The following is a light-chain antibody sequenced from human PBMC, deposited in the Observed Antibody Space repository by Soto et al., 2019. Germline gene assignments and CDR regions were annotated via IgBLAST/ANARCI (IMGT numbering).Light chain of an antibody. CDR1: QSISSY. CDR3: QQSYSTPRT. V-gene: IGKV1-39*01. CDR2: AAS. Sequence: DIQMTQSPSSLSASVGDRVTITCRASQSISSYLHWYQQKPGKAPKLLIYAASSLQSGVPSRFSGSGAGTDFTLTISSLQPEDFATYYCQQSYSTPRTFGKGTKVDIK. J-gene: IGKJ1*01.